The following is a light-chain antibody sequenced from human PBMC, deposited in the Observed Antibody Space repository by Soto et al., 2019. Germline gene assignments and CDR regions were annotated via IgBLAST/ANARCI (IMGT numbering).Light chain of an antibody. CDR2: EAS. V-gene: IGKV3-20*01. CDR1: QTVRSNY. CDR3: QQYGSLPRT. J-gene: IGKJ1*01. Sequence: ENVLTQSPGTLSLSPGERATLSCRASQTVRSNYLARYQQKPGQTPRLLIYEASSRFTGIPYRFTGSGSGTDFTLTINRLEPEDFARYFCQQYGSLPRTFGQGSKVEVK.